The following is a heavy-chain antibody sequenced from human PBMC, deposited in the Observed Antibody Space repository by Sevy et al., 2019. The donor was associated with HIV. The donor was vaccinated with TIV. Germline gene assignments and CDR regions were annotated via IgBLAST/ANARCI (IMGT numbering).Heavy chain of an antibody. CDR2: IYPGDSDT. CDR3: ARRGRFGEVFKNYYYYGMDV. D-gene: IGHD3-10*01. J-gene: IGHJ6*02. CDR1: GYSFTSYW. Sequence: GESLKISCKGSGYSFTSYWIGWVRQMPGKGLEWMGIIYPGDSDTRYSPSFQGQVTISADKSITTAYLQWSSLKASDTAMYYCARRGRFGEVFKNYYYYGMDVWGQGTTVTVSS. V-gene: IGHV5-51*01.